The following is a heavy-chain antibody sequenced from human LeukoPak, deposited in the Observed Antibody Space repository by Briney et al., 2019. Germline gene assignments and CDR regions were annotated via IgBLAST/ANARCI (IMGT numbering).Heavy chain of an antibody. J-gene: IGHJ6*03. CDR2: INPSGRI. V-gene: IGHV4-34*01. CDR1: GGTFSGYY. CDR3: ARGRHEVSMIVVVMTAVSYYLDV. Sequence: PSETLSLTCAVYGGTFSGYYWTWIRQAPGKGLEWIGEINPSGRISYNPSLKSRLTISVDASKNQFSLNLRSLTAADTGVYYGARGRHEVSMIVVVMTAVSYYLDVWGKGTTVTVS. D-gene: IGHD3-22*01.